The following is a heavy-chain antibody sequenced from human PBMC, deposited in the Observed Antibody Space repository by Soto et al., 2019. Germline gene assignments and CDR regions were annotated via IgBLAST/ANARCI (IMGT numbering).Heavy chain of an antibody. D-gene: IGHD4-17*01. J-gene: IGHJ5*02. CDR1: GYTFTNYG. Sequence: ASVKVSCKASGYTFTNYGITWVRQAPGQGLAWMGWISAYNGNTNYAQKLEGRVTMTTDTSTSTAYMELRSLRSDDTAVYYCAREGGVTTEIKNWFDPWGQGTLVTVSS. CDR3: AREGGVTTEIKNWFDP. V-gene: IGHV1-18*01. CDR2: ISAYNGNT.